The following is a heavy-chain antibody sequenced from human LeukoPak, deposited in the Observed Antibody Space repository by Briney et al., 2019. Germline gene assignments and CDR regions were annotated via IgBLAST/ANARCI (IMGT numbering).Heavy chain of an antibody. D-gene: IGHD4-11*01. V-gene: IGHV3-48*01. Sequence: GGPLRLSCAASGFTFSTYSMNWVRQAPGKGLEWVSYISGGSSNTFYADSVKGRFTISRDNAKNSLYLQMNSLRAEDTAVYYCARDDTVTAHFDYWGQGTLVTVSS. CDR2: ISGGSSNT. J-gene: IGHJ4*02. CDR3: ARDDTVTAHFDY. CDR1: GFTFSTYS.